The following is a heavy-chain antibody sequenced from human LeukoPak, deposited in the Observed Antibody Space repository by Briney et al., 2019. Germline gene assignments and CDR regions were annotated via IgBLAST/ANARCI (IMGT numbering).Heavy chain of an antibody. Sequence: SETLSLTCAVYGGSFSGYYWSWIRQPPGKGLEWIGEINHSGSTNYNPSLKSRVTISVDTSKNQFPLKLSSVTAADTAVYYCARGIAVAGPHYFDYWGQGTLVTVSS. J-gene: IGHJ4*01. CDR2: INHSGST. V-gene: IGHV4-34*01. CDR1: GGSFSGYY. CDR3: ARGIAVAGPHYFDY. D-gene: IGHD6-19*01.